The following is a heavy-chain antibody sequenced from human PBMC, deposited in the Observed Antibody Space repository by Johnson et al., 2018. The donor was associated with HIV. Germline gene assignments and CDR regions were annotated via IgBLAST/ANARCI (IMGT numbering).Heavy chain of an antibody. J-gene: IGHJ3*02. CDR1: GFTFSSYG. Sequence: QVQLVESGGGVVQPGRSLRLSCAVSGFTFSSYGMHWVRQAPGKGLEWVAVIWYDGSNKNYADSVKGRFTISRDNSKNTLYLQMNGLRAEDTAVYYCARYGISFVGATTVKWAFDIWGQGTMVTVSS. V-gene: IGHV3-33*08. D-gene: IGHD1-26*01. CDR2: IWYDGSNK. CDR3: ARYGISFVGATTVKWAFDI.